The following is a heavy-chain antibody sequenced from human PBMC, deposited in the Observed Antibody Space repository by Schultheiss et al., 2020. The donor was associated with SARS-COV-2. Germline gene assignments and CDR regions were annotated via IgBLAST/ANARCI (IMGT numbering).Heavy chain of an antibody. V-gene: IGHV3-21*04. CDR2: IGGSSTSI. CDR3: ARGVWTSWYYYYMDV. J-gene: IGHJ6*03. D-gene: IGHD1-1*01. Sequence: GGSLRLSCAASGFTFRTYSMNWVRQAPGKGLEWVASIGGSSTSIYYADSVKGRFTISRDNAKNSLYLQMNSLRAEDTAVYYCARGVWTSWYYYYMDVWGKGTTVTVSS. CDR1: GFTFRTYS.